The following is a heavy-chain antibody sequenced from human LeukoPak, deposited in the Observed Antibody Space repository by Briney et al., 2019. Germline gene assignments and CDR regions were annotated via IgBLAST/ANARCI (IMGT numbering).Heavy chain of an antibody. CDR1: GFTFDTYT. V-gene: IGHV3-21*01. CDR3: ARGPPHYKVDY. J-gene: IGHJ4*02. CDR2: ISSSSTYI. Sequence: GGSLRLSCTASGFTFDTYTMNWVRQAPGKGLEWVSSISSSSTYIFYADSVKGRFTISRDNAKNSLYLQMNSLRAEDTAVYYCARGPPHYKVDYWGQGTLVTVSS. D-gene: IGHD1-14*01.